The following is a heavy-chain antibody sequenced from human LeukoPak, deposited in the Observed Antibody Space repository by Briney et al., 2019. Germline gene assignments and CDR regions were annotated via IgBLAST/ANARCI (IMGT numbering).Heavy chain of an antibody. D-gene: IGHD3-16*01. Sequence: PGRSLRLSCAASGFTFSSYGVHWVRQAPGKGLEWVAIMSYDATSKYYADSVKGRFTISRDNSKNTLYLHMNSLRAEDTAMYYCAGQGVMTTRVDYFLHWGQGTLVTVSS. CDR1: GFTFSSYG. J-gene: IGHJ1*01. CDR3: AGQGVMTTRVDYFLH. CDR2: MSYDATSK. V-gene: IGHV3-30*03.